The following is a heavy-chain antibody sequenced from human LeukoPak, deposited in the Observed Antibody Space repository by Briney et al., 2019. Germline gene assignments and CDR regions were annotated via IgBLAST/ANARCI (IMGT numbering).Heavy chain of an antibody. CDR1: GFTYSSCV. J-gene: IGHJ4*02. D-gene: IGHD2-2*01. CDR3: VKRQCSSTHCYGFDY. CDR2: ISGSGAST. Sequence: GGSLRLSCATSGFTYSSCVMAWVRQAPGKGLEWVSSISGSGASTYYADSVKGRFTISRDNSMNTLYLQMSSLRADDTAVYYCVKRQCSSTHCYGFDYWGQGTLVTVSS. V-gene: IGHV3-23*01.